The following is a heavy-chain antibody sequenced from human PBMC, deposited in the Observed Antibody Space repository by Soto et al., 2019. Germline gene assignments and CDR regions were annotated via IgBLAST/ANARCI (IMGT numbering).Heavy chain of an antibody. CDR3: TPPSLSGSYY. V-gene: IGHV3-15*01. Sequence: EVQLVESGGDLVKPGGTLRLSCAASGFTLSNAWMSWIRQAPGKGLEWVGRIKSETDGGTIDYAASVKGRFTISRDDSKNMLYLLMSNLKTEDTGMYYCTPPSLSGSYYWGQGTLVTVSS. D-gene: IGHD1-26*01. CDR1: GFTLSNAW. CDR2: IKSETDGGTI. J-gene: IGHJ4*02.